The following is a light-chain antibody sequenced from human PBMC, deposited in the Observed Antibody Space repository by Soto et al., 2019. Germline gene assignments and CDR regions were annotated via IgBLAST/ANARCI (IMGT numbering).Light chain of an antibody. CDR1: SSDVGGYNF. J-gene: IGLJ3*02. Sequence: QSALTQPRSVSGSPGQSVAISCTGTSSDVGGYNFVSWYQQHPGKAPKLIIYDVSKRPSGVPDRFSGSKSGNTASLTLFGLQAEDEADYYCCSYAGSYTLWVFGGGTKVTVL. CDR2: DVS. V-gene: IGLV2-11*01. CDR3: CSYAGSYTLWV.